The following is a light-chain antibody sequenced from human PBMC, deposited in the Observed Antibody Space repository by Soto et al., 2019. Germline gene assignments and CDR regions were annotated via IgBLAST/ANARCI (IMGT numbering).Light chain of an antibody. CDR1: ALPKQD. Sequence: SYELTQPPSVSVSPGQTASITCSGDALPKQDAFWYQQKPGQAPVLVISKDSERPSGIPKRFSGSSSGTTATLTISRVQEEDEADYYCQSADSTGTYPVFGTGTKLTVL. CDR2: KDS. J-gene: IGLJ1*01. CDR3: QSADSTGTYPV. V-gene: IGLV3-25*03.